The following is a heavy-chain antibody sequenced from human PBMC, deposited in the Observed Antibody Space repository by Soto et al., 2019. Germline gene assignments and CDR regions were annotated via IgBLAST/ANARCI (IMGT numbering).Heavy chain of an antibody. CDR2: ISSSSSYI. CDR1: EFTFSGYS. Sequence: EVQLVESGGGLVKPGGSLRLSCAASEFTFSGYSMNWVRQAPGKGLEWVSSISSSSSYINYADSVKGRFTISRDNAKNSLYLQMNRLRPEDTAVYYCAKDFGRGSIYCDPWGQGTLVTVSS. D-gene: IGHD3-3*01. V-gene: IGHV3-21*01. J-gene: IGHJ5*02. CDR3: AKDFGRGSIYCDP.